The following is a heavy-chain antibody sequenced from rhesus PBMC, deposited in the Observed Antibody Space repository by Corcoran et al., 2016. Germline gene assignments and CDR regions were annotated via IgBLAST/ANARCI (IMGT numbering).Heavy chain of an antibody. D-gene: IGHD3-22*01. J-gene: IGHJ1*01. V-gene: IGHV4-165*02. Sequence: QVQLQESGPGLVKPSGTLSLNCAVSGASISGYSWNWIRQTPGKGLEWIGSINGVSGKTAYNPSLKSRVTMSRDTSKYRFSLNLNSVTAADTAVYYCARWSGHFDFWGQGALVTVSS. CDR1: GASISGYS. CDR3: ARWSGHFDF. CDR2: INGVSGKT.